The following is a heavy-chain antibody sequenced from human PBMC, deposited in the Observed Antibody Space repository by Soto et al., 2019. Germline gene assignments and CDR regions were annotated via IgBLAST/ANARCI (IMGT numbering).Heavy chain of an antibody. CDR2: IIPILGIA. J-gene: IGHJ4*02. CDR1: GGTFSSYT. CDR3: GRLAAERWLVRGEDY. D-gene: IGHD6-19*01. Sequence: QVQLVQSGAEVKKPGSSVKVSCKASGGTFSSYTISWVRQAPGQGLEWMGRIIPILGIANYAQKFQGRVTITADKPTSTAYMELSSLRSEDTAVYYCGRLAAERWLVRGEDYWGQGTLVTVSS. V-gene: IGHV1-69*02.